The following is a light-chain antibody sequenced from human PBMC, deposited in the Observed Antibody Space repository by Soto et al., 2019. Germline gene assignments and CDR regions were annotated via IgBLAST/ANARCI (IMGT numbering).Light chain of an antibody. CDR3: SSYAGDNFYV. CDR2: DVG. V-gene: IGLV2-8*01. J-gene: IGLJ1*01. Sequence: QSALTQPPSASGSPGQSVTISCTGTSSDVGGYNFVSWYQHLPGKAPKLIIYDVGERPSGVPDRFSGSKSGNTASLTVSGLQAEDEADYYCSSYAGDNFYVFGPGTKLPVL. CDR1: SSDVGGYNF.